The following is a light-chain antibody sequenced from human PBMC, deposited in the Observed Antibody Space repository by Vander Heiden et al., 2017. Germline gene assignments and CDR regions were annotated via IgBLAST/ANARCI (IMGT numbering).Light chain of an antibody. CDR2: DAS. CDR1: QDISNY. CDR3: QQDDNLPRT. Sequence: DIQMTQSPSSLSASGGDRVTITCQASQDISNYLNWYQQKPGKAPKLLIYDASNLETGVPSRFSGSGSGTDFTFTISSLQPEDFATYYCQQDDNLPRTFGGGTKVEIK. V-gene: IGKV1-33*01. J-gene: IGKJ4*01.